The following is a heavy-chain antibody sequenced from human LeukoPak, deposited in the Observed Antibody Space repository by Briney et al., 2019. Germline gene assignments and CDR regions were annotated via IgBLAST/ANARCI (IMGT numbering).Heavy chain of an antibody. J-gene: IGHJ3*02. D-gene: IGHD4-17*01. CDR1: GGAFKGYA. V-gene: IGHV1-69*01. Sequence: SVKVSCKASGGAFKGYAINWVRQAPGQGLEWMGGSNPIFGTTNFAPKFQGRVTMAADESTSTAYMELTSLKSEDTAVYYCARGTTVTTAVLVPNDAFDIWGQGTMVTVSS. CDR3: ARGTTVTTAVLVPNDAFDI. CDR2: SNPIFGTT.